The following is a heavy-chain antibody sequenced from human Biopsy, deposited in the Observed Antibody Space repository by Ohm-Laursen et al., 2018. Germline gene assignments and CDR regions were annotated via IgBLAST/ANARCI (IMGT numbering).Heavy chain of an antibody. CDR3: TRDLQTRAGTFDS. J-gene: IGHJ5*01. CDR2: TSGLNGIK. Sequence: ASVKVSCKTSGYTYSDYGVSWVRQAPGQGLEWMGWTSGLNGIKTSASKFQGRLTMTTDRSASTAYMELRGLRSDDTAVYYCTRDLQTRAGTFDSWGQGTLVIVSS. D-gene: IGHD4-11*01. CDR1: GYTYSDYG. V-gene: IGHV1-18*01.